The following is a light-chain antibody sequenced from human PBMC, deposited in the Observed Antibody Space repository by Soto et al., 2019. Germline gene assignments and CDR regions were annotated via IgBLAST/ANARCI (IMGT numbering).Light chain of an antibody. J-gene: IGKJ1*01. CDR3: QQHNNWPPWT. CDR1: QSVSSN. V-gene: IGKV3-15*01. Sequence: EIVMTQSPATLSVSPGERATLSCRASQSVSSNLAWYQQRPGQAPRLLIYGASTRATGIPARFSGSGSGTEFTLTISSLQSEHFAVYYCQQHNNWPPWTFGQGTK. CDR2: GAS.